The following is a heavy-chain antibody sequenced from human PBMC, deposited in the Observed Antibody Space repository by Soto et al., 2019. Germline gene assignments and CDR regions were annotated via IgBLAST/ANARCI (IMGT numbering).Heavy chain of an antibody. J-gene: IGHJ4*02. CDR1: GYTFTTYD. V-gene: IGHV1-8*01. CDR2: MNPYTGNT. Sequence: QVQLVQSGAEVKEPGASVKVSCKASGYTFTTYDIYWMRQATGQGLEWMGWMNPYTGNTGYAQKFQGRVTVTRNTSISTVYMEMSGLRLDDTAVYYCARRKHRSGPHYFDYWGQGSQVTVSS. CDR3: ARRKHRSGPHYFDY.